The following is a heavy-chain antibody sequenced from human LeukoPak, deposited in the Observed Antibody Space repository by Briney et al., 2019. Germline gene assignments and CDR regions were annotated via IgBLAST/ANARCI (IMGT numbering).Heavy chain of an antibody. CDR2: ISNEGAT. D-gene: IGHD3-10*01. V-gene: IGHV3-53*01. J-gene: IGHJ4*02. Sequence: QSGGSLRPSCAASGFSVSASYSSWVRQAPGKGLESVSVISNEGATYYADSVKGRFTISRDNSKNTLYLQMNSLRAEDTAVYYCARVTYGSGTYGAFDYWGQGTPVTVSS. CDR3: ARVTYGSGTYGAFDY. CDR1: GFSVSASY.